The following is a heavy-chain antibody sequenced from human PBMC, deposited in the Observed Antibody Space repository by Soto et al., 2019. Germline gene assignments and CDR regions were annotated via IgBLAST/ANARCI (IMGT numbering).Heavy chain of an antibody. J-gene: IGHJ5*02. V-gene: IGHV1-69*01. CDR3: ARDKGRCSGCQGTYNWFDP. CDR2: IIPIFGTA. CDR1: GGTFSSYA. D-gene: IGHD6-19*01. Sequence: QVQLVQSGAEVKKPGSSVKVSCKASGGTFSSYAISWVRQAPGQGLEWMGGIIPIFGTANYAQKFQGRVTITADESTSTAYMELSSLRSEDTAVYYCARDKGRCSGCQGTYNWFDPWGQGTPVTVSS.